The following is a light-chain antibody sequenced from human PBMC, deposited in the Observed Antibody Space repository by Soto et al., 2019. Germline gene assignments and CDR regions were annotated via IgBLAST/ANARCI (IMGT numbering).Light chain of an antibody. CDR1: QTVLYSSNNKNY. J-gene: IGKJ3*01. CDR2: LAS. Sequence: DIVMTQSPDSLAVSLGERATINCKSSQTVLYSSNNKNYFAWYQQKPGQSPKLLIYLASTRESGVPDRFSGSGSGTDFTLTISSLQAEDVAVYYCQQYYSTPFTFGPGTKVDIK. CDR3: QQYYSTPFT. V-gene: IGKV4-1*01.